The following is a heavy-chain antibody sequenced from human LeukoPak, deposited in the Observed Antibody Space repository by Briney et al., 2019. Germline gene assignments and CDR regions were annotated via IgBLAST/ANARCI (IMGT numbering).Heavy chain of an antibody. CDR2: IKPDGTEK. CDR1: GFSFGSSW. CDR3: ARDWSWDAHDY. V-gene: IGHV3-7*01. D-gene: IGHD1-26*01. Sequence: GGSLRLSCAASGFSFGSSWMSWVRQAPGKGLEWVARIKPDGTEKSYVASVEGRFTISRDNAKNSLYLQMNGLRNEDTALYYCARDWSWDAHDYWGRGTLVTVSS. J-gene: IGHJ4*02.